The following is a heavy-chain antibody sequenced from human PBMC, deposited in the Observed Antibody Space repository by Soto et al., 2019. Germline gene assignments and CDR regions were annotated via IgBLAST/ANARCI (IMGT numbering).Heavy chain of an antibody. CDR1: GGSISSYY. V-gene: IGHV4-59*01. CDR2: IYYSGST. CDR3: ARRDSSGYGWLGYFDY. J-gene: IGHJ4*02. Sequence: SETLSLTCTVSGGSISSYYWSWIRQPPGKGLEWIGYIYYSGSTKYNPSLKSRVTISLDTSKNQFSLKLSSVTAADTAVYYCARRDSSGYGWLGYFDYWGQGTLVTVSS. D-gene: IGHD3-22*01.